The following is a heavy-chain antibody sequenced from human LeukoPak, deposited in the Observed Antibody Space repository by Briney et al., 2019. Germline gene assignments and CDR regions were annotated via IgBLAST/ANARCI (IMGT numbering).Heavy chain of an antibody. J-gene: IGHJ4*02. CDR1: GYTFTSYG. Sequence: ASVKVSCKASGYTFTSYGISWVRQAPGQGLEWMGWISAYNGNTNYAQKLQGRVTMTTDTSTSTAYMELRSLRSDDTAVYYCARGDGESYYDILTGSLDYWGQGTLVTVSS. V-gene: IGHV1-18*01. CDR2: ISAYNGNT. CDR3: ARGDGESYYDILTGSLDY. D-gene: IGHD3-9*01.